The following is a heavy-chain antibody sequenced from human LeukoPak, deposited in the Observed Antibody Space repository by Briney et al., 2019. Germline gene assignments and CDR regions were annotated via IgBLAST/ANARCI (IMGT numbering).Heavy chain of an antibody. Sequence: SVKVSCKASGGTFSSYAISWVRQAPGQGLEWMGRIIPILGIANYAQKFQGRVTITADKYTSTAYMELSSLRSEDTAVYYCATHDGDYEKGENYWGQGTLVTVSS. D-gene: IGHD4-17*01. CDR2: IIPILGIA. CDR1: GGTFSSYA. V-gene: IGHV1-69*04. CDR3: ATHDGDYEKGENY. J-gene: IGHJ4*02.